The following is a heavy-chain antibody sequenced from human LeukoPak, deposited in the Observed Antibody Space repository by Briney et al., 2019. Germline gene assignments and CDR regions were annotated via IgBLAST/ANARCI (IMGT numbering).Heavy chain of an antibody. CDR3: ARDRAGWRYYYMDV. Sequence: SETLSLTCAVYGGSFSPYYWNWIRQPPGKGLEWIAEISHSGSTRYNPSLKSRVTISVDTSKNQFSLKLSSVTAADTAVYYCARDRAGWRYYYMDVWGKGTTVTVSS. CDR2: ISHSGST. J-gene: IGHJ6*03. V-gene: IGHV4-34*01. CDR1: GGSFSPYY. D-gene: IGHD6-19*01.